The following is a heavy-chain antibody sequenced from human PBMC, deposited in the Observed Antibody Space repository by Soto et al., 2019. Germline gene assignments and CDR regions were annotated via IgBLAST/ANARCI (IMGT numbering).Heavy chain of an antibody. CDR3: ARDLGTGARLGNYFDY. J-gene: IGHJ4*02. V-gene: IGHV1-69*04. D-gene: IGHD7-27*01. CDR1: GGTFSSYT. CDR2: IIPILGIA. Sequence: ASVKVSCKASGGTFSSYTISWVRQAPGQGLEWMGRIIPILGIANYAQKFQGRVTITADKSTSTAYMELSSLRSEDTAVYYCARDLGTGARLGNYFDYWGQGTLVTVAS.